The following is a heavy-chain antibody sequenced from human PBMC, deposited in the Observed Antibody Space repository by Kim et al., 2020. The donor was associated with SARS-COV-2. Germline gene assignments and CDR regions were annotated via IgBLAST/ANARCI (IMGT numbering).Heavy chain of an antibody. CDR1: GYTFTSYG. J-gene: IGHJ4*02. CDR2: ISAYNGNT. Sequence: ASVKVSCKASGYTFTSYGISWVRQAPGQGLEWMGWISAYNGNTNYAQKLQGRVTMTTDTSTSTAYMELRSLRSDDTAVYYCARDSCYYDSSGYYYVYCLPKGWGNYFDYWGQGTLVTVSS. D-gene: IGHD3-22*01. V-gene: IGHV1-18*04. CDR3: ARDSCYYDSSGYYYVYCLPKGWGNYFDY.